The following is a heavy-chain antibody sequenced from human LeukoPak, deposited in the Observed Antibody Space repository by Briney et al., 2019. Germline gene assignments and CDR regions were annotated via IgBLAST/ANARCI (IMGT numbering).Heavy chain of an antibody. CDR1: GYTFTNYY. J-gene: IGHJ5*02. CDR3: ARGIQAADGNWFDP. D-gene: IGHD6-25*01. CDR2: INPGGDNT. Sequence: ASVKVSCKASGYTFTNYYIHWVRQAPGQGLEWMGLINPGGDNTDYAQNFQGRVTMTRDTSTSTVYMGLSSLRSEDTAVYYCARGIQAADGNWFDPWGQGTLVTVSS. V-gene: IGHV1-46*01.